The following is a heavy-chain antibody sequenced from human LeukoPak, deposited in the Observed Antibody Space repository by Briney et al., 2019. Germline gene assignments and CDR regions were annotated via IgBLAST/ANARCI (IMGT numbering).Heavy chain of an antibody. V-gene: IGHV3-7*01. Sequence: PGGSLRLSCAASGFTFSSYWMSWVRQAPGKRLEWVANIKQDGSKKYYVASVKCRFTISGANAKNSLYLQMNSLRAEDTAVYYCARDRALCSGGSCSPGGFDSWGQGTLVTVSS. CDR3: ARDRALCSGGSCSPGGFDS. D-gene: IGHD2-15*01. CDR2: IKQDGSKK. J-gene: IGHJ4*02. CDR1: GFTFSSYW.